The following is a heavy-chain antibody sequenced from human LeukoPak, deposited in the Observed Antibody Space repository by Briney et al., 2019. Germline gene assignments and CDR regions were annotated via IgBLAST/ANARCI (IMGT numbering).Heavy chain of an antibody. CDR1: GGSISGYY. D-gene: IGHD2-15*01. J-gene: IGHJ4*02. V-gene: IGHV4-4*07. CDR2: IYTSGST. CDR3: ERALYCSGGTCYFDY. Sequence: PSETLSLTCTVSGGSISGYYWSWIRQPAGKGLEWIGRIYTSGSTNYNPSLKSRVTMSVDTSKNQFSLKLTSVTAADTAVYYCERALYCSGGTCYFDYWGQGTLVTVSS.